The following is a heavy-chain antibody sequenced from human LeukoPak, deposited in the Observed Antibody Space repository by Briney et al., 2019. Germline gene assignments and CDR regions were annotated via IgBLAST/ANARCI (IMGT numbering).Heavy chain of an antibody. V-gene: IGHV4-59*08. J-gene: IGHJ5*02. CDR3: ARQWDPLPGWFDP. CDR1: GGSISNYY. D-gene: IGHD1-26*01. Sequence: PSETLSLTCTVSGGSISNYYWSWIRQPPGKGLEWIGYIYYSGSTNYNPSLKSRVTISVDTSKNQFSLKLSSVTAADTAVYYCARQWDPLPGWFDPWGQGTLVTVSS. CDR2: IYYSGST.